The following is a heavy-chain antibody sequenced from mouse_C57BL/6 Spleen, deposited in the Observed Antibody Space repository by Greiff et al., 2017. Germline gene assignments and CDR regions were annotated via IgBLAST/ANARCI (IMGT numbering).Heavy chain of an antibody. J-gene: IGHJ4*01. V-gene: IGHV1-82*01. D-gene: IGHD1-1*01. CDR1: GYAFSSSW. Sequence: QVQLQQSGPELVKPGASVKISCKASGYAFSSSWMNWVKQRPGKGLEWIGRIYPGDGDTNYNGKFKGKATLTADKSSSTAYMQLRSLTSEDSAVYFCAKGLTTVVATRGAMDYWGQGTSVTVSS. CDR3: AKGLTTVVATRGAMDY. CDR2: IYPGDGDT.